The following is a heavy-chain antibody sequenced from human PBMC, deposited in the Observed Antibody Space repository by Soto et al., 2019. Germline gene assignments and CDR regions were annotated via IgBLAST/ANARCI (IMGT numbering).Heavy chain of an antibody. CDR3: ARHCNSVSCDLEPE. CDR1: GYSFTYYW. V-gene: IGHV5-10-1*01. J-gene: IGHJ1*01. D-gene: IGHD1-1*01. CDR2: IYPGDSFA. Sequence: ESLKISCQASGYSFTYYWISWVRQLPGKGLEWMGRIYPGDSFADYSPSFRGHVTMSADKSITTAYLQWSSLKASDTAIYCCARHCNSVSCDLEPEWGKAHLVTVA.